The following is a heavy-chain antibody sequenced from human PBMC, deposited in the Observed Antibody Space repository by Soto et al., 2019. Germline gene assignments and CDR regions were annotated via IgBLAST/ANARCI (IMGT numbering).Heavy chain of an antibody. CDR1: GFTFSSYA. Sequence: GGSLRLSCAASGFTFSSYAMSWVRQAPGKGLEWVSGISGSGLSTNYADSVKGWFTISRDNSKNTLYLQMNSLRAEDTAVYYCAKMTTRRFDYWGQGTLVTVSS. J-gene: IGHJ4*02. V-gene: IGHV3-23*01. CDR3: AKMTTRRFDY. D-gene: IGHD4-17*01. CDR2: ISGSGLST.